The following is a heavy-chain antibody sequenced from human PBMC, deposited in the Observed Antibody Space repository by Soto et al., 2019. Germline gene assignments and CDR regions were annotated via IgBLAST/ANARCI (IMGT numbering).Heavy chain of an antibody. D-gene: IGHD1-7*01. CDR3: ARGTSPSVSYYAMDV. V-gene: IGHV5-10-1*01. CDR1: GYSFTDHW. Sequence: PGESLKISCKGSGYSFTDHWIHWVRQMPGKGLEWMGRIGPSDSYTYYSPSFRGHVTISADNSITTAHLQWSSLKASDTAMYFCARGTSPSVSYYAMDVWGQGTTVTVS. J-gene: IGHJ6*02. CDR2: IGPSDSYT.